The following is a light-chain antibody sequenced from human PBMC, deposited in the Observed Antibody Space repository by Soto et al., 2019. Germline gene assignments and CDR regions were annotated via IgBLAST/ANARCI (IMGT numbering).Light chain of an antibody. CDR2: DVT. CDR3: SSYAPSRTLL. Sequence: QSALTQPASVSGSPGQSISISCIGTSSDVGAFNYVSWYQHHPGKAPQLIIYDVTSRPSGVSNRFSASKSGNTASLTISGLQAEDEADYYCSSYAPSRTLLFGGGTKVTVL. CDR1: SSDVGAFNY. V-gene: IGLV2-14*03. J-gene: IGLJ2*01.